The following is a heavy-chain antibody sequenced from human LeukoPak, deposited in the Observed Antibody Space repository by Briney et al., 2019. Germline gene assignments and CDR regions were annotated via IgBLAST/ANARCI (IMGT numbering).Heavy chain of an antibody. CDR3: ARDLGSGWYYFDN. CDR1: GFTFSSYS. V-gene: IGHV3-21*01. D-gene: IGHD6-19*01. Sequence: GGSLRLSCAASGFTFSSYSMNWVRQAPGKGLEWVSSISSSSSYIYYADSVKGRFTISRDNAKNSLYLQTNSLRAEDTAVYYCARDLGSGWYYFDNWGQGTLVTVSS. CDR2: ISSSSSYI. J-gene: IGHJ4*02.